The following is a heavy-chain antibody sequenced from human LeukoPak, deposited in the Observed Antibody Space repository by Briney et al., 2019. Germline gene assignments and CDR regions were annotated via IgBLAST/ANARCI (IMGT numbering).Heavy chain of an antibody. J-gene: IGHJ6*03. Sequence: GGSLRLSCAASGFTFSSYAMHWVRQAPGKGLEYVSAISSNGGSTYYANSVRGRFTISRDNSKNTLYLQMGSLRAEDMAVYYCARWPVNSSSSVYMDVWGKGTTVTVSS. CDR1: GFTFSSYA. CDR3: ARWPVNSSSSVYMDV. V-gene: IGHV3-64*01. D-gene: IGHD6-6*01. CDR2: ISSNGGST.